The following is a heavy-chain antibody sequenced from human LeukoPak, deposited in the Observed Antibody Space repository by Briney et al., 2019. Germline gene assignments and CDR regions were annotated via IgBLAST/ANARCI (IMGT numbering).Heavy chain of an antibody. J-gene: IGHJ4*02. V-gene: IGHV1-69*13. CDR2: IIPIFGTA. CDR1: GGTFSSYA. D-gene: IGHD3-3*01. CDR3: ARGQMEAYDFWSGYYLSY. Sequence: GASVKVSCKASGGTFSSYAISWVRQAPGQGLEWMGGIIPIFGTANYAQEFQGRVTITADESTSTAYMELSSLRSEDTAVYYCARGQMEAYDFWSGYYLSYWGQGTLVTVSS.